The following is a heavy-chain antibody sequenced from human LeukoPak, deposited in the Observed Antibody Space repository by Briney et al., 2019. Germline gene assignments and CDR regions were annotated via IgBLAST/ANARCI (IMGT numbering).Heavy chain of an antibody. CDR1: GLILSTYD. CDR2: ISYDGSHQ. D-gene: IGHD3-10*01. V-gene: IGHV3-30*03. CDR3: ARPPPASMIRGVIIPHFDT. J-gene: IGHJ4*02. Sequence: GGSLRLSCAASGLILSTYDMHWVRQAPGKGLEWVAVISYDGSHQYYADSVQGRFTISRDTPKNTLYLQMNSLRPEDTAIYYCARPPPASMIRGVIIPHFDTWGQGTLVTVSS.